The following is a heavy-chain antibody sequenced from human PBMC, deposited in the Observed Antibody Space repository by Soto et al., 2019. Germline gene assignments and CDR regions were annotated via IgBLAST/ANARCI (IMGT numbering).Heavy chain of an antibody. V-gene: IGHV1-2*04. D-gene: IGHD3-3*01. CDR3: ARERITICGVPTSNWFDV. Sequence: ASVKVSCKASGYTFTGYYMHWVLQAPGQGLEWMGWINPNSGGTNYAQKFQGWVTMTRDTSISTAYMELSRLRSDDTAVYYCARERITICGVPTSNWFDVWGQGTLVTVSS. CDR1: GYTFTGYY. CDR2: INPNSGGT. J-gene: IGHJ5*02.